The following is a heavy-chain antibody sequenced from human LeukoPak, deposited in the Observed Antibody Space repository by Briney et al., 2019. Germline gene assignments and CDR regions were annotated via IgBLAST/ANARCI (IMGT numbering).Heavy chain of an antibody. CDR3: AQGDGYNNFDY. CDR1: GFTFSSYE. CDR2: ISSSGSTI. D-gene: IGHD5-24*01. V-gene: IGHV3-48*03. J-gene: IGHJ4*02. Sequence: PGGSLRLSCAASGFTFSSYEMNWVRQAPGKGLEWVSYISSSGSTIYYADSVKGRFTISRDNAKNSLYLQMNSLRAEDTAVYYCAQGDGYNNFDYWGQGTLVTVSS.